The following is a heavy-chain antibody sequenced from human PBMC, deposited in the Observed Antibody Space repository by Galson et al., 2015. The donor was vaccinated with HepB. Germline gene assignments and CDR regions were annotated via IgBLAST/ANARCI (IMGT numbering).Heavy chain of an antibody. D-gene: IGHD3/OR15-3a*01. CDR3: ARGVTDDFAFDI. Sequence: SLRLSCAASGFTFSDYYMSWIRQAPGKGLEWVSYISSSGSTICYADSVKGRFTISRDNAKNSLYLQMNSLRAEDTAVYYCARGVTDDFAFDIWGQGTMVTVSS. CDR1: GFTFSDYY. J-gene: IGHJ3*02. V-gene: IGHV3-11*01. CDR2: ISSSGSTI.